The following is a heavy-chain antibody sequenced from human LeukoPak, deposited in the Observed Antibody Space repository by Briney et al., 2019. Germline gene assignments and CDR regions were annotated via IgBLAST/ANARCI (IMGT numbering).Heavy chain of an antibody. V-gene: IGHV1-18*01. Sequence: XWXRXAPXXGLEWMGWISAYNGNTNYAQKLQGRVTMTTDTSTSTAYMELRSLRSDDTAVYYCARDSSYGIYFDYWGQGTLVTVSS. D-gene: IGHD5-18*01. CDR3: ARDSSYGIYFDY. CDR2: ISAYNGNT. J-gene: IGHJ4*02.